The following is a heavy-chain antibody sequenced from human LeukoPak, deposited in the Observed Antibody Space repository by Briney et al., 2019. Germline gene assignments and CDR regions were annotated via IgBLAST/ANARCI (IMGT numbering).Heavy chain of an antibody. J-gene: IGHJ4*02. CDR3: ARIRGSYSL. CDR2: IYNTGGT. D-gene: IGHD1-26*01. Sequence: SETLSLTCTVSGGSISSYYWTWIRQPPGKGLEWIGYIYNTGGTNYNPSLNSRVTISIDTSKNQFSLRLSSVTAADTAIYFCARIRGSYSLWGQGTLVTVSS. V-gene: IGHV4-59*01. CDR1: GGSISSYY.